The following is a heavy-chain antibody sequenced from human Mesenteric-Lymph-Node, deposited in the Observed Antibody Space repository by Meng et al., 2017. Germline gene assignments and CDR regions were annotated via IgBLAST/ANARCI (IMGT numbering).Heavy chain of an antibody. V-gene: IGHV1-2*06. CDR2: INPNSGGT. J-gene: IGHJ6*02. D-gene: IGHD3-16*02. Sequence: ASVKVSCKASGYTFTGYYMHWVRQAPGQGLEWMGRINPNSGGTNYAQKFQGRVTMTRDTSISTAYMELSRLRSDDTAVYYCARGDDYVWGSYRSLIMGYYGMDVWGQGTTVTVSS. CDR3: ARGDDYVWGSYRSLIMGYYGMDV. CDR1: GYTFTGYY.